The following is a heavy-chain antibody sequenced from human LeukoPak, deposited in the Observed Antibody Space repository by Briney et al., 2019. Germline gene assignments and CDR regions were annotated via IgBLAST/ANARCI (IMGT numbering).Heavy chain of an antibody. D-gene: IGHD3-10*01. J-gene: IGHJ4*02. Sequence: PGGSLRLSCAASGFTFSSYGMHWVRQAPGKGLEWVAVIWYDGSNKYYADSVKGRFTISRDNAKNSLYLQMNSLRAEDTAVYYCARDLGGPGSLDYWGQGILVTVSS. CDR1: GFTFSSYG. CDR2: IWYDGSNK. CDR3: ARDLGGPGSLDY. V-gene: IGHV3-33*01.